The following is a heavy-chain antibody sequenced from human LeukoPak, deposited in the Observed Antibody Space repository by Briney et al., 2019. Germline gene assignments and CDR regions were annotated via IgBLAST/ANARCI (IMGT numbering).Heavy chain of an antibody. CDR3: ARGPAVAGSFDY. CDR1: GSTVSSNY. J-gene: IGHJ4*02. CDR2: IYSGGST. V-gene: IGHV3-53*01. Sequence: PGGSLRLSCAASGSTVSSNYMSWVRQAPGKGLECVSVIYSGGSTYYADSVKGRFTISRDNSKNTLYLQMNSLRAEDTAVYYCARGPAVAGSFDYWGQGTLVTVSS. D-gene: IGHD6-19*01.